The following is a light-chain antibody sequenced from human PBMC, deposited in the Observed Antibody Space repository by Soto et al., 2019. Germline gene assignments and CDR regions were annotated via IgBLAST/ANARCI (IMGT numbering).Light chain of an antibody. J-gene: IGLJ2*01. CDR2: DDT. Sequence: QSVLTQPASVSGSPGQSITISCTGTSSDVGNYKLVSWYQQRPGKAPKVLIYDDTNRPSGVADRFSGSKSGNTASLTSSGLPAEEEADYYCCSFAGSGTVVFGGGTKLTVL. CDR1: SSDVGNYKL. V-gene: IGLV2-23*01. CDR3: CSFAGSGTVV.